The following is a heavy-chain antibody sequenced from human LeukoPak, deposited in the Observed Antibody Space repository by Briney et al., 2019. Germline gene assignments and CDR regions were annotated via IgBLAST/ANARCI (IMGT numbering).Heavy chain of an antibody. D-gene: IGHD4-17*01. CDR3: ARVDGAPSYYYYYGMDV. J-gene: IGHJ6*02. CDR1: GGTFSSYA. CDR2: IIPILGIA. Sequence: GASVKVSCKASGGTFSSYAISWVRQAPGQGLEWMGRIIPILGIANYAQKFQGRVTITADKSTSTAYMELSSLRSEDTAVYHCARVDGAPSYYYYYGMDVWGQGTTVTVSS. V-gene: IGHV1-69*04.